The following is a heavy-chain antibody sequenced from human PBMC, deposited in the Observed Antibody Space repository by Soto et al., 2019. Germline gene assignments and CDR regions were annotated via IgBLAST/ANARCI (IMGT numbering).Heavy chain of an antibody. CDR1: GFTFSDYY. V-gene: IGHV3-11*05. D-gene: IGHD6-13*01. J-gene: IGHJ6*02. CDR2: ISSSSSYT. Sequence: QVQLVESGGGMVKPGGSLRLSCAASGFTFSDYYRSWIRQVPGKGLEWVSYISSSSSYTNYADSVKGRFTISRDNAKNSLYLHTNSLRADDTAVYYCARDGAAAAPDPYYYYGMDVWGQGTTVTVSS. CDR3: ARDGAAAAPDPYYYYGMDV.